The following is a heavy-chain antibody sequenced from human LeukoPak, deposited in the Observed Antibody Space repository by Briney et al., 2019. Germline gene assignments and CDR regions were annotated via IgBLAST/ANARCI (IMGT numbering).Heavy chain of an antibody. CDR3: ARDRGYGDSIDY. CDR1: GGSISSGSYY. CDR2: IYTSGST. J-gene: IGHJ4*02. V-gene: IGHV4-61*02. D-gene: IGHD4-17*01. Sequence: PSETLSLTCTVSGGSISSGSYYWSWIRQPAGKGLEWIGRIYTSGSTNYNPSLKSRVTISEDTSKNQFSLKLSSVTAADTAVYYCARDRGYGDSIDYWGQGTLVTVSS.